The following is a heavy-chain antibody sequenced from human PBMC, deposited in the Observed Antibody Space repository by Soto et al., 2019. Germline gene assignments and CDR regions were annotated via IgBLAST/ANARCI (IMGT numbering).Heavy chain of an antibody. Sequence: GGSLRLSCAASVFTFSSYAMHWVRQAPGKGLEWVAVISYDGSNKYYADSVKGRFTISRDNSKNTLYLQMNSLRAEDTAVYYCARDGQLARRSGDAFDIWGQGTMVTVSS. V-gene: IGHV3-30-3*01. J-gene: IGHJ3*02. D-gene: IGHD1-1*01. CDR2: ISYDGSNK. CDR3: ARDGQLARRSGDAFDI. CDR1: VFTFSSYA.